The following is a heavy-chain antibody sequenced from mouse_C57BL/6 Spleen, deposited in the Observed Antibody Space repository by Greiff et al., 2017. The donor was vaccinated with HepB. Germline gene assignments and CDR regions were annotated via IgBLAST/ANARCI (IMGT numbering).Heavy chain of an antibody. Sequence: EVHLVESGGGLVQPKGSLKLSCAASGFSFNTYAMNWVRQAPGKGLEWVARIRSKSNNYATYYADSVKDRFTISRDDSESMLYLQMNNLKTEDTAMYYCVRHSYYDYDGFAYWGQGTLVTVSA. CDR2: IRSKSNNYAT. CDR3: VRHSYYDYDGFAY. J-gene: IGHJ3*01. V-gene: IGHV10-1*01. CDR1: GFSFNTYA. D-gene: IGHD2-4*01.